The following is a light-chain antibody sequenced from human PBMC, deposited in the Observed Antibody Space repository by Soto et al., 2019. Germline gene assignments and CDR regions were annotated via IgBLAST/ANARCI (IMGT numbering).Light chain of an antibody. CDR3: QQSYSTPRT. CDR1: QSISSY. V-gene: IGKV1-39*01. CDR2: AAS. J-gene: IGKJ1*01. Sequence: DIQMTQSPSSLSASVGDRVTITCRASQSISSYFNWYQQKPGKAPKLLIYAASSLQSGVPSRFSGSGSGTDFTFTISSLQPEDFATYYCQQSYSTPRTFGQGTKVDIK.